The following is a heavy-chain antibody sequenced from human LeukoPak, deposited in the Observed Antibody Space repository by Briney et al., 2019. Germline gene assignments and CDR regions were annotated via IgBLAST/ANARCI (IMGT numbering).Heavy chain of an antibody. J-gene: IGHJ4*02. CDR3: ARVGYSYGTDY. D-gene: IGHD5-18*01. CDR2: IYNSGST. Sequence: SETLSLTCTVSGGSISSYYWSWIRQSPGKGLEWIGYIYNSGSTNYNPSLKSRVTISVDTSKSQFSLKLSSVTAADTAVYYCARVGYSYGTDYWGQGTLVTVSS. V-gene: IGHV4-59*08. CDR1: GGSISSYY.